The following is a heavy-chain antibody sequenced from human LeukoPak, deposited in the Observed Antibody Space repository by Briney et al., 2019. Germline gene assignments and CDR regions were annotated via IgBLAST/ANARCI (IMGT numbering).Heavy chain of an antibody. CDR1: GYTFTSCG. D-gene: IGHD6-6*01. CDR2: ISAYNGNT. V-gene: IGHV1-18*01. J-gene: IGHJ6*02. CDR3: ASCECSSSSRNYYYGMDV. Sequence: ASVKVSCKASGYTFTSCGISWVRQAPGQGLEWMGWISAYNGNTNYAQKLQGRVTMTTDTSTSTAYMELRSLRSDDTAVYYCASCECSSSSRNYYYGMDVWGQGTTVTVSS.